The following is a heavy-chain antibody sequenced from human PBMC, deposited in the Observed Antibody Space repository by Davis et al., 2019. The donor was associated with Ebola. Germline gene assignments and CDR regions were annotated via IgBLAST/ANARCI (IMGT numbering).Heavy chain of an antibody. CDR3: AKDNWRQLQSDLYYYYYGMDV. CDR2: ISGDGGST. CDR1: GFTFDDYA. J-gene: IGHJ6*02. V-gene: IGHV3-43*02. Sequence: PGGSLRLSCAASGFTFDDYAMHWVRQAPEKGLEWVSLISGDGGSTYYADSVKGRFTISRDNSKNSLYLQMNSLRTEDTALYYFAKDNWRQLQSDLYYYYYGMDVWGQGTTVTVSS. D-gene: IGHD6-6*01.